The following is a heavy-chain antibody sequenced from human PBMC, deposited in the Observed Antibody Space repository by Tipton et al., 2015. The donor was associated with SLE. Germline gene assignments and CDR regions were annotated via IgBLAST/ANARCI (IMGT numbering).Heavy chain of an antibody. J-gene: IGHJ6*02. CDR3: AKDLLRYTDYYYGMDV. Sequence: SLRLSCAASGFTFSMYGMHWVRQAPGKGLEWVAFVRYDGSKEYYSDSVKGRCTISRDNSKNTLYLEMTSLRGDDTAVFYCAKDLLRYTDYYYGMDVWGQGTTVTVS. D-gene: IGHD3-9*01. CDR1: GFTFSMYG. V-gene: IGHV3-30*02. CDR2: VRYDGSKE.